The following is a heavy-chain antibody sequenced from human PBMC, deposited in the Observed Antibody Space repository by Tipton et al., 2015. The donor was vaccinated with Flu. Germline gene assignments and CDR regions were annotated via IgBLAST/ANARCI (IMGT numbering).Heavy chain of an antibody. CDR3: AKRYDVWSGYYTQYYYGMDV. D-gene: IGHD3-3*01. V-gene: IGHV3-23*01. CDR2: ISGSGGDT. CDR1: GFSFSSYA. J-gene: IGHJ6*02. Sequence: SLRLSCVASGFSFSSYAMTWVRQAPGKGLEWVSTISGSGGDTYYADSVKGRLTTSRDNSKNTVYLQMSSLRAEDTALYYCAKRYDVWSGYYTQYYYGMDVWGQGTTVTVSS.